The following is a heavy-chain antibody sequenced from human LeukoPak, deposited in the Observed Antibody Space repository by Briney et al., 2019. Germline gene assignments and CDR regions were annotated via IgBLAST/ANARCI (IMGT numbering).Heavy chain of an antibody. V-gene: IGHV4-59*12. CDR1: GGSISSYY. CDR2: IYHSGST. Sequence: PSETLSLTCTVSGGSISSYYWSWIRQPPGKGLEWIGEIYHSGSTNYNPSLKSRVTISVDKSKNQFSLKLSSVTAADTAVYYCARASHWNQLHYFDYWGQGTLVTVSS. D-gene: IGHD1-1*01. CDR3: ARASHWNQLHYFDY. J-gene: IGHJ4*02.